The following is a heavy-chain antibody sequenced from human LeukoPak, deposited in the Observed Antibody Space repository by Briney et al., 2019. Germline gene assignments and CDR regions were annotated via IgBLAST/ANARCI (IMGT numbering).Heavy chain of an antibody. V-gene: IGHV3-21*01. D-gene: IGHD3-22*01. CDR3: ARVFTMIPRADAFHI. CDR1: GFTFDDYA. Sequence: GGSLRLSCAASGFTFDDYAMHWVRQAPGKGLEWVSSISSSSSYIYYADSVKGRFTISRDNAKYSLYLQMNSLRAEDTAVYYCARVFTMIPRADAFHIWGQGTMVTVSS. J-gene: IGHJ3*02. CDR2: ISSSSSYI.